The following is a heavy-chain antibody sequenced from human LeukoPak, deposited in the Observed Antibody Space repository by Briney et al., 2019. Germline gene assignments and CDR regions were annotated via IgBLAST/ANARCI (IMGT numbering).Heavy chain of an antibody. CDR3: VRLIVGASDY. CDR2: INTDGGST. CDR1: GFTFGSYW. D-gene: IGHD1-26*01. J-gene: IGHJ4*02. V-gene: IGHV3-74*01. Sequence: GGSLRLSCAASGFTFGSYWMHWVRQAPGKGLVWVSRINTDGGSTTYADSVKGRFTISRDNAKNTLYLQMNSLRAEDTAVYYCVRLIVGASDYWGQGTLVTVSS.